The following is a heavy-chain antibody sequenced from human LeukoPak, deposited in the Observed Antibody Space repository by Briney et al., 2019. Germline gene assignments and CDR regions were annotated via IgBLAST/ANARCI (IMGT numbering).Heavy chain of an antibody. Sequence: GGSLRLSCVAPGFTFSTYWMSWVRQAPGKGLEWVASIEQDGTEKYYVDSVKGRFTISRDNAKNSLYLQMNSLRAEDTAVYYCARLIRPYFDYWGQGTLVTVS. CDR2: IEQDGTEK. V-gene: IGHV3-7*05. J-gene: IGHJ4*02. CDR3: ARLIRPYFDY. CDR1: GFTFSTYW.